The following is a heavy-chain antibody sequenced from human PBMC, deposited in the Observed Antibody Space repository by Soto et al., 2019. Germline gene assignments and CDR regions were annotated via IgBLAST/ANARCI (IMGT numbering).Heavy chain of an antibody. J-gene: IGHJ3*02. V-gene: IGHV4-31*03. CDR2: IHYSGST. Sequence: QVQLQESGPGLVKPSQTLSLTCTVSGGSFSSGAYYWSWIRQHPGKGLEWIGYIHYSGSTYYNPSLKSRVTISGDTSKNQFSLKMTSVTAADTAFYYCARDAGDQGAFDIWGQGTMVIVSS. D-gene: IGHD4-17*01. CDR1: GGSFSSGAYY. CDR3: ARDAGDQGAFDI.